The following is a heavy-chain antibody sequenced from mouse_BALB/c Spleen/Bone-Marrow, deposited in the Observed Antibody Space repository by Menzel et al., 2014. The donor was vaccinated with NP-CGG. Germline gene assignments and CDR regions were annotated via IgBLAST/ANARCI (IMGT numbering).Heavy chain of an antibody. Sequence: VQLQQSGAELARPGASVKMSCKASGYTFTSYTIHWVKQRPGQGLEWIGHINPSSGYTNYNQKFKDKATLTADKSSSTAYMQLSSLTSEDSAVYYCARGGPFAYWGQGTLVTVSA. CDR3: ARGGPFAY. D-gene: IGHD3-3*01. V-gene: IGHV1-4*01. CDR1: GYTFTSYT. J-gene: IGHJ3*01. CDR2: INPSSGYT.